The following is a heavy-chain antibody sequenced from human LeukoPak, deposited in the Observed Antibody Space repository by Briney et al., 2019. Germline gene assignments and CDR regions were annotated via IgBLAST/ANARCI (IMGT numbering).Heavy chain of an antibody. J-gene: IGHJ4*02. Sequence: SETLSLTCAVYGGSFSGYYWSWIRHPPGKGLEWIGEINHSGSTNYNPSLKSRVTISVDTSKNQFSLKLSSVTAADTAVYYCATTEGYSGYSDYWGQGTLVTVSS. V-gene: IGHV4-34*01. CDR2: INHSGST. D-gene: IGHD5-12*01. CDR3: ATTEGYSGYSDY. CDR1: GGSFSGYY.